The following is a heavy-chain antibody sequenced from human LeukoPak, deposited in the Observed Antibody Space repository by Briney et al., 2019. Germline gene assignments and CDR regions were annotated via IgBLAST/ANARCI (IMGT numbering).Heavy chain of an antibody. Sequence: SETLSLTCGVNGGSLSGYYWFWICQTPTQELEWIEEINHSRSTNYTMSFTSRVTSSVNTAKNHFYLSLTSLTAADTAVYYCAKRRWSSSSVIGYWGRGTRVTVSP. V-gene: IGHV4-34*01. D-gene: IGHD6-6*01. CDR2: INHSRST. CDR1: GGSLSGYY. CDR3: AKRRWSSSSVIGY. J-gene: IGHJ4*02.